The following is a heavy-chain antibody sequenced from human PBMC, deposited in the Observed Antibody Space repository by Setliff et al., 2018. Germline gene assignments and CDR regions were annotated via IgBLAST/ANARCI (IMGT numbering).Heavy chain of an antibody. CDR1: GGSISSSSYY. J-gene: IGHJ4*02. Sequence: TSETLSLTCTVSGGSISSSSYYWGWIRQPPGKGLEWIGSIYYSGSAYYNPSLKSRVTISVDTSKNQFSLKLSSVTAADTAVYYCARRETYYNFWSGYYAYWGQGTLVTVSS. V-gene: IGHV4-39*07. D-gene: IGHD3-3*01. CDR3: ARRETYYNFWSGYYAY. CDR2: IYYSGSA.